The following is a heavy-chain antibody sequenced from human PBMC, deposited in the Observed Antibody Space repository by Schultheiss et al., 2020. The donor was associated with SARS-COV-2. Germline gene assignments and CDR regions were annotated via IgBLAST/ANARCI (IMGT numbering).Heavy chain of an antibody. V-gene: IGHV3-23*01. D-gene: IGHD3-3*01. J-gene: IGHJ4*02. Sequence: GGSLRLSCAASGFTFSSYWMSWVRQAPGKGLEWVSAISGSGGSTYYADSVKGRFTISRDNSKNTLYLQMNSLRAEDTAVYYCAKGGFSGPHYFDYWGQGTLVTVSS. CDR2: ISGSGGST. CDR3: AKGGFSGPHYFDY. CDR1: GFTFSSYW.